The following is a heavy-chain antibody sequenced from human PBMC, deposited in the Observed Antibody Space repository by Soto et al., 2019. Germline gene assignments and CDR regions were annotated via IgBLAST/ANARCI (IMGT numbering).Heavy chain of an antibody. CDR1: GFTFSSYA. D-gene: IGHD6-6*01. Sequence: GGSLRLSCAASGFTFSSYAMSWVRQAPGKGLEWVSAISGSGGSTYYSDSVKGRFTISRDNSKNMLYLQMNSLRAEDTAVYYCAKGSSSRKPLNWFDPWGQGTLVTVSS. V-gene: IGHV3-23*01. J-gene: IGHJ5*02. CDR3: AKGSSSRKPLNWFDP. CDR2: ISGSGGST.